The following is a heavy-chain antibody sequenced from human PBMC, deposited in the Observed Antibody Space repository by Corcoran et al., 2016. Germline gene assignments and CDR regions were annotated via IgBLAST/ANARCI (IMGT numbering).Heavy chain of an antibody. D-gene: IGHD2-21*01. CDR1: GYTFTSYY. CDR3: ARRGYDCGGWGSFDI. V-gene: IGHV1-46*01. CDR2: INPSGGST. J-gene: IGHJ3*02. Sequence: QVQLVQSGAEVKKPGASVKVSCKASGYTFTSYYMHWVRQAPGQGLEWMGIINPSGGSTSYAQKFQGRVTITRDTSTSTVYMERISRRYEDTAVYYCARRGYDCGGWGSFDIWCQGTMVTVSS.